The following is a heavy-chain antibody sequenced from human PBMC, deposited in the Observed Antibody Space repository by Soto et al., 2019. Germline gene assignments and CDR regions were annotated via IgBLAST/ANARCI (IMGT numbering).Heavy chain of an antibody. CDR3: ARGKYCTHGACYFYDH. CDR2: IYPGDSDT. Sequence: GESLKISCNVSGYSFRTSWIAWVRQMPGKGLEWMGIIYPGDSDTIYTPSFQGQVTMSVDESVTTAYLQWSSLKASDTAIYYCARGKYCTHGACYFYDHWGQGTLVTVSS. CDR1: GYSFRTSW. J-gene: IGHJ4*02. D-gene: IGHD2-8*01. V-gene: IGHV5-51*01.